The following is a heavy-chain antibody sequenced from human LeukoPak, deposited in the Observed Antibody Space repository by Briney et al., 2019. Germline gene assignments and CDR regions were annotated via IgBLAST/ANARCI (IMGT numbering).Heavy chain of an antibody. CDR3: AKGPYSGSYSSFEY. D-gene: IGHD1-26*01. V-gene: IGHV3-23*01. CDR1: GFTFSSYA. Sequence: GGSLRLSCAASGFTFSSYAMGWVRQAPGKGLEWVSVISGSGGSTYYADSVKGRFTISRDNSKNTLYLQMNSLRAEDTAVYYCAKGPYSGSYSSFEYWGQGTLVTVSS. J-gene: IGHJ4*02. CDR2: ISGSGGST.